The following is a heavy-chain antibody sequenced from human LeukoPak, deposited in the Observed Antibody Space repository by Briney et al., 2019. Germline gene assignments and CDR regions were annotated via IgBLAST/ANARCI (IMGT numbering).Heavy chain of an antibody. D-gene: IGHD6-19*01. CDR3: ARDIAVAEGFDY. CDR1: GGTFSSYA. J-gene: IGHJ4*02. CDR2: IIPIFGTA. V-gene: IGHV1-69*05. Sequence: ASVKVSCKASGGTFSSYAISWVRQAPGQGLEWMGRIIPIFGTANYAQKFQGRVTITTDESTSTAYMELSSLRSEDTAEYYCARDIAVAEGFDYWGQGTLVTVSS.